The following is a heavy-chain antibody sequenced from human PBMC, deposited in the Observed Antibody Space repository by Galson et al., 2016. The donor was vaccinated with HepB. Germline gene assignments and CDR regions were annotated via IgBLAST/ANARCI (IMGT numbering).Heavy chain of an antibody. Sequence: SETLSLTCTVSGGLISTYYWSWNRQPPGEGLEWIGYIYYSGSTNYNPSPKSRGTISVDTSTNQFSLKLSSVAAADTAVYYCASVRDYYYMDVWGKGTTVTVSS. CDR2: IYYSGST. J-gene: IGHJ6*03. CDR3: ASVRDYYYMDV. V-gene: IGHV4-59*01. CDR1: GGLISTYY.